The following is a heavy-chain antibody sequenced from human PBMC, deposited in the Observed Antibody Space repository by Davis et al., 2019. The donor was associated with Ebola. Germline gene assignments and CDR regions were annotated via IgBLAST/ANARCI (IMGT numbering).Heavy chain of an antibody. CDR3: ARDGQYSSSASDY. CDR2: IIPIFGTA. J-gene: IGHJ4*02. Sequence: AASVKVSCKASGGSFSSYATSWVRQAPGQGLEWMRGIIPIFGTANYAQKFQGRVTITADESTNTAYMELSSLRSEDTAVYYCARDGQYSSSASDYWGQGTLVTVSS. V-gene: IGHV1-69*13. D-gene: IGHD6-6*01. CDR1: GGSFSSYA.